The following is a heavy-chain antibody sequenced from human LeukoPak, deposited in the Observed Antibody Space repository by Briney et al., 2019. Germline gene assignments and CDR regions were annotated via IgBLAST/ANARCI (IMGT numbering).Heavy chain of an antibody. CDR2: IGSAGDT. D-gene: IGHD2-8*01. CDR3: ARDTRHESLLEEYCTNGVCYTPFDY. V-gene: IGHV3-13*01. Sequence: GGSLRLSCAASGFTFSSYDMHRVRQVTGKGLEWVSAIGSAGDTYYPGSVKGRFTISRENAKNSLYLQMNSLRAGDTAVYYCARDTRHESLLEEYCTNGVCYTPFDYWGQGTLVTVSS. J-gene: IGHJ4*02. CDR1: GFTFSSYD.